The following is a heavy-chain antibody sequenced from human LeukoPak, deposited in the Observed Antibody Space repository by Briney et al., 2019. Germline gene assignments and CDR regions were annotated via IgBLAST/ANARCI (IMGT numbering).Heavy chain of an antibody. CDR1: SGSIASTTW. V-gene: IGHV4-4*02. CDR2: INHSGNT. J-gene: IGHJ4*02. D-gene: IGHD4-11*01. Sequence: IPSGTLSLTCAVSSGSIASTTWWSWVRQPPGKGLEWIGEINHSGNTYYSPSLKSRVTISVDTSDNQFSLTLTSVTAADTAVYYCARRHTVTVDYWGQGTLVTVSS. CDR3: ARRHTVTVDY.